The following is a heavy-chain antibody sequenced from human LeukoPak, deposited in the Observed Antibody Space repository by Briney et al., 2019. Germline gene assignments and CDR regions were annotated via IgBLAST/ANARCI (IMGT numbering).Heavy chain of an antibody. Sequence: GGSLRLSCAASGFIFTDYYMSWIRQAPGKGLEWISYISSSGSTTYYADSVKGRFTISRDNAKNSLYLQMNSLRAEDTAVYYCARDHSSSGMDVWGQGTTVTVSS. J-gene: IGHJ6*02. CDR3: ARDHSSSGMDV. CDR1: GFIFTDYY. CDR2: ISSSGSTT. V-gene: IGHV3-11*04.